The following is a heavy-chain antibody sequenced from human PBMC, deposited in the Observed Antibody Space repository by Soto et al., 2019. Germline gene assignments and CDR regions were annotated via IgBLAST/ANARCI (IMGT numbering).Heavy chain of an antibody. CDR2: IYYSGST. Sequence: PSETLSLTCTVSGGSISSYYWSWIRQPPGKGLEWIGYIYYSGSTNYNPSLKSRVTISVDTSKNQFSLKLSSVTAVDTAVYYCARILGYCSGGSCYPDYWGQGALVTVSS. V-gene: IGHV4-59*01. J-gene: IGHJ4*02. D-gene: IGHD2-15*01. CDR3: ARILGYCSGGSCYPDY. CDR1: GGSISSYY.